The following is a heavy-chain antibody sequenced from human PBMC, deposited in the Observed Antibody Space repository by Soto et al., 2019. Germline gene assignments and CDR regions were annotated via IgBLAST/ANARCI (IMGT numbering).Heavy chain of an antibody. Sequence: ASVKVSCKASGYTFTSYDINWVRQATGQGLEWMGWMNPNSGNTGYAQKFQGRVTMTRNTSISTAYMELSSLRSDDTAVYYCARDDYGDYGRLDYWGQGTLVTVSS. CDR2: MNPNSGNT. D-gene: IGHD4-17*01. J-gene: IGHJ4*02. CDR3: ARDDYGDYGRLDY. V-gene: IGHV1-8*01. CDR1: GYTFTSYD.